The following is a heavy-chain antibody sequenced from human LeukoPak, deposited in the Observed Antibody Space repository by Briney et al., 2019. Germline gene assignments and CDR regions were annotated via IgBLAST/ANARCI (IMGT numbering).Heavy chain of an antibody. CDR1: GFTFSTSW. D-gene: IGHD3-3*01. J-gene: IGHJ4*02. Sequence: PGGSLRLSCAASGFTFSTSWMHWVRHVPGKGLVWVSRINSYGRSTDYADSVKGRFTISRDNTKNTLYLQMNSLRVEDTAVYYCAHTVWSGNYFDYWGQGALVTVSS. CDR2: INSYGRST. V-gene: IGHV3-74*01. CDR3: AHTVWSGNYFDY.